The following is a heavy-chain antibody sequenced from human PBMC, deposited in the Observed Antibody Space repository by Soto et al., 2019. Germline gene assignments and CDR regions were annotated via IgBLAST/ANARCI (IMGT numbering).Heavy chain of an antibody. CDR2: ISGSGGST. Sequence: GGSLRLSCAASGFTFSSYAMSWVRQAPGKGLEWVSAISGSGGSTYYADSVKGRFTISRDNSKNTLYLQMNSLRAEDTAGYYCAKLLEVVVAVAGTFNYSGQGTLVPVSS. CDR3: AKLLEVVVAVAGTFNY. D-gene: IGHD6-19*01. J-gene: IGHJ4*02. V-gene: IGHV3-23*01. CDR1: GFTFSSYA.